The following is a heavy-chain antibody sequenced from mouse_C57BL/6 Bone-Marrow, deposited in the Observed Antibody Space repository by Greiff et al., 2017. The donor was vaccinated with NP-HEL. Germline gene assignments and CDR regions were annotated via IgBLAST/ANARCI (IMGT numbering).Heavy chain of an antibody. Sequence: QVQLQQSGAELVKPGASVKLSCKASGYTFTEYTIHWVKQRSGQGLEWIGWFYPGSGSIKYTEEFKDKATLTADKSSSTVYMDLSRLTSEDSAVYCCARHGDYFGSSYGYFDVWGTGTTVTVSS. D-gene: IGHD1-1*01. J-gene: IGHJ1*03. CDR3: ARHGDYFGSSYGYFDV. CDR2: FYPGSGSI. V-gene: IGHV1-62-2*01. CDR1: GYTFTEYT.